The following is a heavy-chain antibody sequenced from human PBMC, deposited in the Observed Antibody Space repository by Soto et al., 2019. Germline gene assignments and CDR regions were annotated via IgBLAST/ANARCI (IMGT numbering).Heavy chain of an antibody. V-gene: IGHV3-23*04. J-gene: IGHJ4*02. CDR2: FSGSGGAT. Sequence: VQVVESGGGLVQPGGSLRLSCAASGFIASNYAMSWVRQAPGKGLERVSGFSGSGGATFYADSVKGRFTIPRDSSKNTIYLQMDRLKAGDTAVYYWAKAVGDYWGRGPLVRVCS. CDR3: AKAVGDY. CDR1: GFIASNYA. D-gene: IGHD1-26*01.